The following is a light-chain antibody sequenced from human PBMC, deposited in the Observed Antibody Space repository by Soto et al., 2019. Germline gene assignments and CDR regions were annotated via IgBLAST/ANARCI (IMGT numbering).Light chain of an antibody. Sequence: IQMTQSPATLPASLGDSVTITCRASQSVGRWLAWYQQKPGKAPQVLIYKASDLKSGVPSRFSGSGSGTEFTLTISGLQPDDSATYYCQQYETYATFGQGTKVDIK. CDR1: QSVGRW. CDR3: QQYETYAT. CDR2: KAS. J-gene: IGKJ1*01. V-gene: IGKV1-5*03.